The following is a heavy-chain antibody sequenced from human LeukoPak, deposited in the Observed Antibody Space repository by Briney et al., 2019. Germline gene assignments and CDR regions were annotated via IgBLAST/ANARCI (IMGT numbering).Heavy chain of an antibody. CDR3: ARDMVRWGTGETGTTSYDS. CDR1: GFTVDKYA. CDR2: ISWNSVSM. V-gene: IGHV3-9*03. Sequence: GGSLRLSCEASGFTVDKYAMHWVRHAPGKGLEWVSGISWNSVSMGYVDSVKGRFTISRDTAKNSLYLQMNSLRPEDMALYYCARDMVRWGTGETGTTSYDSWGRGTLVTVSS. D-gene: IGHD1-1*01. J-gene: IGHJ4*02.